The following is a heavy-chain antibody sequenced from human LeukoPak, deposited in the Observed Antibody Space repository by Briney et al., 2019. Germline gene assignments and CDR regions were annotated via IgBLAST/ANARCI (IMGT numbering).Heavy chain of an antibody. J-gene: IGHJ1*01. D-gene: IGHD3-22*01. V-gene: IGHV4-61*01. Sequence: SETLSLTCTVSGGSVSSGSYYWSWIRQPPGKGLEWIGCIYYSGSTNYNPSLKSRVTISVDTSKNQFSLKLSSVTAADTAVYYCARAPNYYDSSGFQHWGQGTLVTVSS. CDR3: ARAPNYYDSSGFQH. CDR1: GGSVSSGSYY. CDR2: IYYSGST.